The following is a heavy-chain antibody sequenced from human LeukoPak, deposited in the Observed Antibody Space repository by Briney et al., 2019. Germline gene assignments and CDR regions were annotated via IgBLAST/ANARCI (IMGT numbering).Heavy chain of an antibody. D-gene: IGHD2-2*01. J-gene: IGHJ6*02. V-gene: IGHV1-2*02. CDR2: INPNSGGT. CDR1: GYTFTGYY. Sequence: ASVKVSCKASGYTFTGYYMHWVRQAPGQGLEWMGWINPNSGGTNYAQKFQGRVTMTRDTSISTAYMELSRLRSDDTDVYYCARNGRKTYCSSTSCYQGGYYYYYGMDVWGQGTTVTVSS. CDR3: ARNGRKTYCSSTSCYQGGYYYYYGMDV.